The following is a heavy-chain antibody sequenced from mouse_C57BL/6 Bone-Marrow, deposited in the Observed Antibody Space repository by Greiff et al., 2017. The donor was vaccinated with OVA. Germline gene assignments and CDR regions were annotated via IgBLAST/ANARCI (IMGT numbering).Heavy chain of an antibody. J-gene: IGHJ3*01. CDR2: IYPGDGDT. CDR1: GYAFSSYW. V-gene: IGHV1-80*01. D-gene: IGHD3-2*02. Sequence: QVQLQESGAELVKPGASVKISCKASGYAFSSYWMNWVKQRPGKGLEWIGQIYPGDGDTNYNGKFKGKATLTADKSSSTAYMQLSSLTSEDSAVYFCARGGLRLRSFADWGQGTLVTVSA. CDR3: ARGGLRLRSFAD.